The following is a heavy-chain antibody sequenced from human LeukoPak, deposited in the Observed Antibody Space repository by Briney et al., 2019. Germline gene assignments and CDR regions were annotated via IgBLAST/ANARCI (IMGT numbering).Heavy chain of an antibody. CDR1: GFTFDDYA. CDR3: AKAAYYYGSGSCYYFDY. CDR2: ISWNSGSI. V-gene: IGHV3-9*03. Sequence: GRSLRLSCAASGFTFDDYAMHWVRQAPGKGLEWASGISWNSGSIGYADSVKGRFTISRDNAKNSLYLQMNSLRAEDMALYYCAKAAYYYGSGSCYYFDYWGQGTLVTVSS. D-gene: IGHD3-10*01. J-gene: IGHJ4*02.